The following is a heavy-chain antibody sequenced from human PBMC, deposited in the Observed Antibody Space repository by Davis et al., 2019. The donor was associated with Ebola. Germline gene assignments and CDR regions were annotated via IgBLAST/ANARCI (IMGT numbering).Heavy chain of an antibody. CDR3: AADPIYYDPPYGMDV. V-gene: IGHV1-58*02. Sequence: SVKVSCKASGFTFTSSAMQWVRQARGQRLEWIGWIVVGSGNTNYAQKFQERVTITRDMSTSTAYMELSSLRSEDTAVYYCAADPIYYDPPYGMDVWGQGTTVTVSS. J-gene: IGHJ6*02. CDR2: IVVGSGNT. CDR1: GFTFTSSA. D-gene: IGHD3-22*01.